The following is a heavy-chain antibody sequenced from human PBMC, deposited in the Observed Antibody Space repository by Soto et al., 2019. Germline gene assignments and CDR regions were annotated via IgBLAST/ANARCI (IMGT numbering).Heavy chain of an antibody. CDR2: INHSGTT. V-gene: IGHV4-34*01. CDR1: GESFSGYQ. J-gene: IGHJ5*02. D-gene: IGHD1-1*01. Sequence: SETLSLTCGVYGESFSGYQWTWIRQSPGQGLEWIGEINHSGTTKYNPSLESRINLSVDTSKKQFSLKMFSVTAADTAIYYCARGWRLDPWGQGTQVTVYS. CDR3: ARGWRLDP.